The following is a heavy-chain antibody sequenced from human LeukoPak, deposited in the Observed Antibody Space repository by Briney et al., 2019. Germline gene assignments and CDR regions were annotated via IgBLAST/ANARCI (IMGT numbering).Heavy chain of an antibody. V-gene: IGHV4-4*09. D-gene: IGHD5/OR15-5a*01. J-gene: IGHJ4*02. CDR3: ARGFYDSRLNSNPFDF. Sequence: SETLSHTCTVSGTSIITSYWGWIREFPGKGLEWIGFIDSSGHTDSNPSLSGRVTISIDTSKNQFFLRLTSVTAADTAVYYCARGFYDSRLNSNPFDFWGRGTLVTVSS. CDR2: IDSSGHT. CDR1: GTSIITSY.